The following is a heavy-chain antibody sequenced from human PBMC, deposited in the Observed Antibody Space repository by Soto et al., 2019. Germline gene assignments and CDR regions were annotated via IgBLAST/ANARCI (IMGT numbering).Heavy chain of an antibody. V-gene: IGHV1-69*13. J-gene: IGHJ6*02. CDR2: IIPIFGTA. CDR1: GGTFSSYA. Sequence: SVKVSCKASGGTFSSYAISWVRQAPGQGLEWMGGIIPIFGTANYAQKFQGRVTITADESTSTAYMELSSLRSEDTAVYYCARSGVDTAMVRLGYYYSYGMDVWGQGTTVTVSS. CDR3: ARSGVDTAMVRLGYYYSYGMDV. D-gene: IGHD5-18*01.